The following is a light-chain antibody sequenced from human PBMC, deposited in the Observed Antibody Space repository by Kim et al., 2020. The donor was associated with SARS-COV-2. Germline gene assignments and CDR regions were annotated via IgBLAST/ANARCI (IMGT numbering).Light chain of an antibody. CDR1: QSIRNY. J-gene: IGKJ2*01. V-gene: IGKV1-39*01. CDR3: QQSYSVPHT. Sequence: SASVGDRVTITCRASQSIRNYLNWYQQKPGKAPNFLIYAASSLQSGVPSRFSGSGSGTYFTLTISSLEPEDFATYFCQQSYSVPHTFGQGTKLEIK. CDR2: AAS.